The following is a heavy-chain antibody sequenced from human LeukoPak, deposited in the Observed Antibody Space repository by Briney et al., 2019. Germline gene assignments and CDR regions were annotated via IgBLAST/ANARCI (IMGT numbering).Heavy chain of an antibody. CDR2: MNAESGRT. CDR3: ARGVGTTYGHEWFAP. D-gene: IGHD1-14*01. V-gene: IGHV1-8*01. J-gene: IGHJ5*02. Sequence: AAVKVCCKASGYSFTSDDMNWVRQAPGQGLGWMGWMNAESGRTGYAREFQGRVSLTRNTSTTTAYMELSNLTSEDTAVYYCARGVGTTYGHEWFAPWAQGTLVIVSS. CDR1: GYSFTSDD.